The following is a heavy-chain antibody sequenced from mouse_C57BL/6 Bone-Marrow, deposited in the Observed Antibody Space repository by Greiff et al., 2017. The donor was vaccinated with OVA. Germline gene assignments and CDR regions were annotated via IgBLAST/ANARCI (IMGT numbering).Heavy chain of an antibody. V-gene: IGHV5-17*01. J-gene: IGHJ1*03. Sequence: EVKLVESGGGLVKPGGSLKLSCAASGFTFSDYGMHWVRQAPEKGLEWVAYISSGSSTIYYADTEKGRFTISRDNAKNTLFLQMTSLRSEDTAREYCARPLRTTYFDVWGTGTTVTVSS. D-gene: IGHD1-1*01. CDR2: ISSGSSTI. CDR1: GFTFSDYG. CDR3: ARPLRTTYFDV.